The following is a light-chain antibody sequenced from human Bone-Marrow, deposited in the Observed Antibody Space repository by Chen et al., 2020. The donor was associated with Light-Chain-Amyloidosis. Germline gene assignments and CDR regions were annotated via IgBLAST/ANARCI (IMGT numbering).Light chain of an antibody. J-gene: IGLJ3*02. CDR1: NLGSTS. CDR3: QVWDRSSDRPV. V-gene: IGLV3-21*02. Sequence: SYVLTQPSSVSVAPGQTATIACGGNNLGSTSVHWYQQTPGQAPLLVVYDDRDRPSGIPERLSGSNSGTTATRTISGVEAGDEADYYCQVWDRSSDRPVFGGGTKLTVL. CDR2: DDR.